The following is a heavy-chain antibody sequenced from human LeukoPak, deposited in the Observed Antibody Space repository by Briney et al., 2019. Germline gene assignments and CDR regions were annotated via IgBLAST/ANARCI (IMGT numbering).Heavy chain of an antibody. Sequence: GGSLRLSCAASGFTFSSYAMHWVRQAPGKGLEWVAVISYDGSNKYYADSVKGRFTISRDNSKNTLYLQMNSLRAEDTAVYYCARSRGSGYYYEDAFDIWGQGTMVTVSS. CDR3: ARSRGSGYYYEDAFDI. CDR1: GFTFSSYA. D-gene: IGHD3-22*01. CDR2: ISYDGSNK. V-gene: IGHV3-30-3*01. J-gene: IGHJ3*02.